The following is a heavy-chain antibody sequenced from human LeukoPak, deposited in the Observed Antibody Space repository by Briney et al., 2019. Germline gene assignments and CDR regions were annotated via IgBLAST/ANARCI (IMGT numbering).Heavy chain of an antibody. CDR2: ISAYNGNT. D-gene: IGHD5-18*01. Sequence: ASVKVSCKASGYTFTSYGISWVRQAPGQGLEWMGWISAYNGNTNYAQKLQGRVTMATDTSTSTAYMELRGLRSDDTAVYYCAIVDTAMVGDYWGQGTLVTVSS. J-gene: IGHJ4*02. CDR3: AIVDTAMVGDY. CDR1: GYTFTSYG. V-gene: IGHV1-18*01.